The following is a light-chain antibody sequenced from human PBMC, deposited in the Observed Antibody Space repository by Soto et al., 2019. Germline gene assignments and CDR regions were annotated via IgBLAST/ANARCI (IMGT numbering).Light chain of an antibody. V-gene: IGKV3-15*01. J-gene: IGKJ4*01. CDR2: GAS. CDR3: QQYNNWPPLT. Sequence: EIMMSLSLATLSVNPGERATLSCRASQSVSSNLAWYQQKPGQAPRLLIYGASTRATGIPARFSGSGSGTEFTLTISSLQSEDFAVYYCQQYNNWPPLTFGGRSMVDVK. CDR1: QSVSSN.